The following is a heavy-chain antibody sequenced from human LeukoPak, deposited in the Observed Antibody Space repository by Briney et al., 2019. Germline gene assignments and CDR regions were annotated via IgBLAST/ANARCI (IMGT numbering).Heavy chain of an antibody. V-gene: IGHV4-59*01. CDR1: GDSISSYY. J-gene: IGHJ6*03. Sequence: SETLSLTCIVSGDSISSYYWSWIRQPPGKGLEWIGYIYYSGSTNYNPSLKSRVTISVDTSKNHFSLKLSSVTTADTAVYYCARSLAVAGYYYTFYMDVWGKGTTVTVSS. D-gene: IGHD6-19*01. CDR3: ARSLAVAGYYYTFYMDV. CDR2: IYYSGST.